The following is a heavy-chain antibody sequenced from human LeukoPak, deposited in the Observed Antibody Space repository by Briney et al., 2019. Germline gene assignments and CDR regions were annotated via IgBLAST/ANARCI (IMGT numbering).Heavy chain of an antibody. CDR3: ARALYHTFDY. D-gene: IGHD2-2*01. Sequence: ASVNVSCKASGYSFTTYGISWVRQAPRQRLEWMGWISANNNNTDNVQKLQGRVTMTTDTSTSTAYMELRSLRSDDTAVYYCARALYHTFDYWGQGALGTVSS. V-gene: IGHV1-18*01. J-gene: IGHJ4*02. CDR2: ISANNNNT. CDR1: GYSFTTYG.